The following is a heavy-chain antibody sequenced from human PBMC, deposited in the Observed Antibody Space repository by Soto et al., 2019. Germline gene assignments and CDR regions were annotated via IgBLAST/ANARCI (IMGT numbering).Heavy chain of an antibody. CDR1: GYTFTNYD. D-gene: IGHD3-10*01. J-gene: IGHJ4*02. V-gene: IGHV1-8*01. CDR2: MSPNSGNT. Sequence: QVQLVQSGAEVNKPGASVKVSCKASGYTFTNYDINWVRQATGQGLEWVGWMSPNSGNTGFAQKFQGRVTMTRDTSISTAYMELSSLRSQDTAVYYCARNYYGSGTFDSWGQGTLVTVS. CDR3: ARNYYGSGTFDS.